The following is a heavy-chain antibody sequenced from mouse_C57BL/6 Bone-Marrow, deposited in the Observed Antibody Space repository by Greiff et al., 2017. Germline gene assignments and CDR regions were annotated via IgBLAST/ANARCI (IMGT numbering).Heavy chain of an antibody. Sequence: QVQLKQPGAELVKPGASVKLSCKASGYTFTSYWMHWVKQRPGQGLEWIGMIHPNSGSTNYNEKFKSKATLTVDKSSSTAYMQLSSLTSEDSAVYYCARVHYYYFDYWGQGTTLTVSS. CDR1: GYTFTSYW. V-gene: IGHV1-64*01. D-gene: IGHD1-2*01. J-gene: IGHJ2*01. CDR2: IHPNSGST. CDR3: ARVHYYYFDY.